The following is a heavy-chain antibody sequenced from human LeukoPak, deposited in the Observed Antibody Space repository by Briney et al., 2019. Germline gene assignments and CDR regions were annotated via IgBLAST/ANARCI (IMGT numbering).Heavy chain of an antibody. CDR2: ISSSSSTI. V-gene: IGHV3-48*02. J-gene: IGHJ4*02. D-gene: IGHD3-9*01. CDR3: ARATTYDILTGYFDY. Sequence: GGSLRLSCAASGFTFSSYIMNWVRQAPGKGLDRVSYISSSSSTIYYADSVKGRFTISRDNAKNSLYLQMNSLRDEDTAVYYCARATTYDILTGYFDYWGQGTLVTVSS. CDR1: GFTFSSYI.